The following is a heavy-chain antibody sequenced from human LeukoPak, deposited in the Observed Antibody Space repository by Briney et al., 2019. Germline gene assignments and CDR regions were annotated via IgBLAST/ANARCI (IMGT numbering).Heavy chain of an antibody. CDR2: ISYDGSNK. CDR1: GFTFSSYG. D-gene: IGHD6-13*01. Sequence: PGGSLRLSCAASGFTFSSYGMHWVRQAPGKGLEWVAVISYDGSNKYYADFVKGRFTISRDNSKNTLYLQMNSLRAEDTAVYYCASGRQLGYWGQGTLVTVSS. CDR3: ASGRQLGY. J-gene: IGHJ4*02. V-gene: IGHV3-30*03.